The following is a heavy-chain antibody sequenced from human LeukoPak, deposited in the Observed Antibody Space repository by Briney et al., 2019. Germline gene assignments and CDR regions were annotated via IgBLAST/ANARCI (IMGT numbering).Heavy chain of an antibody. V-gene: IGHV3-33*01. D-gene: IGHD1-26*01. CDR3: ARGPTLVGATKRSFDY. J-gene: IGHJ4*02. CDR1: GFTFSTYG. CDR2: IWNHGNTE. Sequence: GGSLRLSCAASGFTFSTYGMHWVRQAPGKGLEWVSLIWNHGNTEEYIDSVKGRFTVSRDNSQNTLYLQMNSLRAEDTAVYYCARGPTLVGATKRSFDYWGQGTLVTVSS.